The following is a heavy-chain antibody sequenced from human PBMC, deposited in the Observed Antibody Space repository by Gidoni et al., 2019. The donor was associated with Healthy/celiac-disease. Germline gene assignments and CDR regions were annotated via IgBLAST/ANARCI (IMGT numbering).Heavy chain of an antibody. CDR3: ARLYDFWSGLDGYYYYGMDV. J-gene: IGHJ6*02. D-gene: IGHD3-3*01. V-gene: IGHV1-3*01. CDR1: GYTFTSYA. Sequence: QVQLVQSGAEVKKPGASVKVSCKASGYTFTSYAMHWVRQAPGQRLEWMGWINAGNGNTKYSQKFQGRVTITRDTSASTAYMELSSLRSEDTAVYYCARLYDFWSGLDGYYYYGMDVWGQGTTVTVSS. CDR2: INAGNGNT.